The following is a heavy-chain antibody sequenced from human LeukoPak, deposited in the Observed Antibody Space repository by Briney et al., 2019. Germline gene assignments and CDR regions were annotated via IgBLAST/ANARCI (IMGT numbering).Heavy chain of an antibody. CDR2: IYSSGST. Sequence: TSETLSLTCTVSGGSINSYYWSWIRQPAGKGLEWIGRIYSSGSTNYNPSLKSRVSMSVDTSKNQFSQKLTSVTAADTAVYYCARGGKATVVTMWGQGILVTVSS. CDR3: ARGGKATVVTM. CDR1: GGSINSYY. J-gene: IGHJ4*02. D-gene: IGHD4-11*01. V-gene: IGHV4-4*07.